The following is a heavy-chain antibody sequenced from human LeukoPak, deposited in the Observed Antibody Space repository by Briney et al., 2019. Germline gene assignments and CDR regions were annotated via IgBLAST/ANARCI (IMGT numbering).Heavy chain of an antibody. J-gene: IGHJ4*02. CDR1: GFTFSSFG. D-gene: IGHD5-12*01. CDR3: AKDSPKGFIVATPRPAPDY. V-gene: IGHV3-23*01. Sequence: GGSLRLSCAASGFTFSSFGMNWVRQAPGKGLECVSAITGTIATGDPPYYADSVKGRFTISRDNSKNTLYLQMNSLRAEDTAVYYCAKDSPKGFIVATPRPAPDYWGQGTLVTVSS. CDR2: ITGTIATGDPP.